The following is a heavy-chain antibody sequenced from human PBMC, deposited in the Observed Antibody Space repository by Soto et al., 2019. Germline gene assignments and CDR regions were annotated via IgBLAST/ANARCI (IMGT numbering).Heavy chain of an antibody. CDR2: IIPIPDIT. V-gene: IGHV1-69*08. CDR1: GGTFSTYI. Sequence: QVQLVQSGAEVRKPGSSVKVSCKAPGGTFSTYIISWVRQAPGQGLEWMGRIIPIPDITNYPQKFQGRVTITADRFTGTAYMELTSLKSEDTGVYYCARDRITTRGDAFDLWGQGTMVTGSS. CDR3: ARDRITTRGDAFDL. J-gene: IGHJ3*01. D-gene: IGHD3-3*01.